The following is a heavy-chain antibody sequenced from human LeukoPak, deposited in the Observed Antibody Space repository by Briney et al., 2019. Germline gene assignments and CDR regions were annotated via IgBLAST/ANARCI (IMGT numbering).Heavy chain of an antibody. Sequence: GGSLRLSCAASGFSFSSYGMSWVRQAPGKGLEWLSAVDGLSETIYYADSVKGRFTISRDNAKNSLSLHMTNLRVEDTAIYYCARDVTARNYFDSWGQGTLVTVSS. D-gene: IGHD2-21*02. J-gene: IGHJ4*02. CDR2: VDGLSETI. CDR1: GFSFSSYG. V-gene: IGHV3-21*06. CDR3: ARDVTARNYFDS.